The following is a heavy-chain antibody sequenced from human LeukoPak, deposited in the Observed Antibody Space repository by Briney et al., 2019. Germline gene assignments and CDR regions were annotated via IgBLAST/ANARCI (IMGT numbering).Heavy chain of an antibody. CDR2: FDPEDGET. CDR1: GYTLTELS. J-gene: IGHJ5*02. CDR3: ATSYSLAATPPWFDP. V-gene: IGHV1-24*01. Sequence: ASVKVSCKVSGYTLTELSMHWVRQAPGKGLEWVGGFDPEDGETIYAQKFQGRVTMTEDTSTDTAYMELSSLRSEDTAVYYCATSYSLAATPPWFDPWGQGTLVTVSS. D-gene: IGHD2-15*01.